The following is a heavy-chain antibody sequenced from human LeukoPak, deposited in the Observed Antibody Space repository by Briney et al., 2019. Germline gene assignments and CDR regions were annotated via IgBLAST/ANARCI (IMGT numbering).Heavy chain of an antibody. CDR2: FDPEDGET. V-gene: IGHV1-24*01. J-gene: IGHJ5*02. Sequence: ASVKVSCKVSGYTLTELSMHWVRQAPGKGLEWMGGFDPEDGETIYAQKFQGRVTMTEDTSTDTAYMELSSLRSEDTAVYYCASAYSSFLAFDPWGQGTLVTVSS. CDR3: ASAYSSFLAFDP. D-gene: IGHD6-6*01. CDR1: GYTLTELS.